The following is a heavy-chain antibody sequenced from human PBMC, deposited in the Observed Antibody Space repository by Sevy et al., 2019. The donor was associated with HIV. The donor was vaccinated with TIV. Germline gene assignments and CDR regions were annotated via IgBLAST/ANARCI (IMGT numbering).Heavy chain of an antibody. V-gene: IGHV3-66*01. D-gene: IGHD2-2*01. Sequence: GGSLRLSCAASGFTVSSNYMSWVRQAPEKGLEWVSIFYINGNTYYSDSVKGRFIISRDTSQNTVFLHMNSLRAEDTAVYYCVREAFCSSATCYRPYWGQGTLVTVPS. CDR3: VREAFCSSATCYRPY. CDR1: GFTVSSNY. J-gene: IGHJ4*02. CDR2: FYINGNT.